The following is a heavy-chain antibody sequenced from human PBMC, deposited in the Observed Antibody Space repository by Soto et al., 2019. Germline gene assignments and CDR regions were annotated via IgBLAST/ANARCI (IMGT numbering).Heavy chain of an antibody. CDR3: ASDVRGAVTITYYFDY. CDR2: IIPIFGTA. CDR1: GYTFTSYG. V-gene: IGHV1-69*13. Sequence: SVKVSCKASGYTFTSYGISWVRQAPGQGLEWMGGIIPIFGTANYAQKFQGRVTITADESTSTAYMELSSLRSEDTAVYYCASDVRGAVTITYYFDYWGQGTLVTVSS. D-gene: IGHD4-17*01. J-gene: IGHJ4*02.